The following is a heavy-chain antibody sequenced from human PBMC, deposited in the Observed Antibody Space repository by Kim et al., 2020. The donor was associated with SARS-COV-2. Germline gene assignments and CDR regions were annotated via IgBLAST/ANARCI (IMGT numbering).Heavy chain of an antibody. CDR3: ARQMVASVNVVYYGLDV. Sequence: GGSLRLSCAASGFAFNTHAMTWVRQAPGKGLEWVSTISGGGEMTYYADSVKGCFTVSRDNSNNILYLEVSSLRAEDTGVYFCARQMVASVNVVYYGLDVWGQGTTVTVSS. J-gene: IGHJ6*02. CDR2: ISGGGEMT. CDR1: GFAFNTHA. V-gene: IGHV3-23*01. D-gene: IGHD2-8*01.